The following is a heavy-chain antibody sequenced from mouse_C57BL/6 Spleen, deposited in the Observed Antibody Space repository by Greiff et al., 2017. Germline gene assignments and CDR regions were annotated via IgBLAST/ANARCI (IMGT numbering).Heavy chain of an antibody. D-gene: IGHD2-14*01. CDR3: TRWGYPFDY. J-gene: IGHJ2*01. CDR2: IDPETGGT. Sequence: QVQLQQSGAELVRPGASVTLSCKASGYTFTDYEMHWVKQTPVHGLEWIGAIDPETGGTAYNQKFKGKAILTADKSSSTAYMELRSLTSEDSAVYYCTRWGYPFDYWGQGTTLTVSS. CDR1: GYTFTDYE. V-gene: IGHV1-15*01.